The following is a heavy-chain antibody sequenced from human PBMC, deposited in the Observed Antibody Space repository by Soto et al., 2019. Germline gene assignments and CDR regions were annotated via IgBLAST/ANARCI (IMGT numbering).Heavy chain of an antibody. CDR1: GFTFSDYY. V-gene: IGHV3-11*01. CDR2: ISRSGSVI. Sequence: PGGSLRLSCAASGFTFSDYYMSWIRQAPGKGLEWVSYISRSGSVIYYADSVKGRFTIPRDDAKNSLYLQMNSLRAEDTAVYYCASDSYGVDLGHWGQGTLVTVSS. J-gene: IGHJ4*02. D-gene: IGHD4-17*01. CDR3: ASDSYGVDLGH.